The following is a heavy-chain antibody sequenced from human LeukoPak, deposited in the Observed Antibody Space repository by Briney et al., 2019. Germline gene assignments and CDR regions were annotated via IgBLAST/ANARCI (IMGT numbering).Heavy chain of an antibody. Sequence: GGSLRLSCAASGFTFSSYSMNWVRQAPGKGLEWVSSISSSSSYIYYADSVKGRFTISRDSAKNSLYLQVNSLRAEDTAVYYCARDRSFFCSSTSCHDAFDIWGQGTMVTVSS. D-gene: IGHD2-2*01. CDR2: ISSSSSYI. V-gene: IGHV3-21*01. CDR1: GFTFSSYS. J-gene: IGHJ3*02. CDR3: ARDRSFFCSSTSCHDAFDI.